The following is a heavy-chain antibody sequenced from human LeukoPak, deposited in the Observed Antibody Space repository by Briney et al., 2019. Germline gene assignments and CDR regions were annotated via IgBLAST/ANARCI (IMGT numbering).Heavy chain of an antibody. CDR1: GFTFTTYY. CDR3: AKGRGYIVVVTGDYFDY. V-gene: IGHV3-7*03. J-gene: IGHJ4*02. CDR2: INQDGRTK. Sequence: GKSLRLSCAASGFTFTTYYMSWVRQAPGKGLEWVANINQDGRTKYYVDSVKGRFTISRDNSKNTLYLQMNSLRAEDTAVYYCAKGRGYIVVVTGDYFDYWGQGTLVTVSS. D-gene: IGHD2-21*02.